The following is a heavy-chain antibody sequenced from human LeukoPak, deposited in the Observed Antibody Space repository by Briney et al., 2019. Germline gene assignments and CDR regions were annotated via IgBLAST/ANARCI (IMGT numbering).Heavy chain of an antibody. V-gene: IGHV3-23*01. CDR1: GFTFSSYG. CDR3: ATSRYSSGSVDGS. CDR2: ISGSGGST. Sequence: GGSLRLSCAASGFTFSSYGMSWVRQAPGKGLEWVSAISGSGGSTFYADSVKGRFTISRDHSKNTLYLQMSSLRAEDTGVYYCATSRYSSGSVDGSWGQGTPVTVSS. D-gene: IGHD2-15*01. J-gene: IGHJ1*01.